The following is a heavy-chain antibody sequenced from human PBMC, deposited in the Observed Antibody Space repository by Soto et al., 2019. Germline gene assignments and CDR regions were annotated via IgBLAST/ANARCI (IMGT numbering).Heavy chain of an antibody. D-gene: IGHD3-22*01. V-gene: IGHV4-30-4*01. Sequence: SETLSLTCTVSGGSLSSDDYYWSWIRQAPGRGLEWIGYIHSSGSIYYNPSLKSRATMSIDTAGNQFSLKVSSVTVADTAVYYCARDLDGLHDDTSGPFPRPGWGQGTLVTVSS. CDR2: IHSSGSI. J-gene: IGHJ1*01. CDR1: GGSLSSDDYY. CDR3: ARDLDGLHDDTSGPFPRPG.